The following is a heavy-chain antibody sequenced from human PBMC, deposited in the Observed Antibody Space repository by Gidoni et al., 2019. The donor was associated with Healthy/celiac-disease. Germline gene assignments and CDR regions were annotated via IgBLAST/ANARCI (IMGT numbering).Heavy chain of an antibody. J-gene: IGHJ6*02. CDR1: GFTFGDYA. CDR2: IRSKAYGGTT. V-gene: IGHV3-49*04. D-gene: IGHD6-6*01. Sequence: HPLRSLRLSCTASGFTFGDYAMSWVRQAPGKGLEWVGFIRSKAYGGTTEYAASVKGRFTISRDDSKSIAYLQMNSLKTEDTAVYYCTREWVAISSSSLRYYYYGRDVWGQGTTVTVSS. CDR3: TREWVAISSSSLRYYYYGRDV.